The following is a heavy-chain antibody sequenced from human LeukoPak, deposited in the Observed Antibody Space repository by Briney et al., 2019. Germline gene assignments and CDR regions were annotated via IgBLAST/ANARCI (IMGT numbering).Heavy chain of an antibody. CDR3: ARVGPETAFDY. CDR1: GFTLSSFS. Sequence: PGGSLRLSCAASGFTLSSFSMHWVRQSPGRGLEYVSAINYKGGTTYYADSVKGRFTISRDNSKNTLYLQMASLRDEDMAVYYCARVGPETAFDYWGQGTLVTGSS. D-gene: IGHD1-14*01. V-gene: IGHV3-64*02. J-gene: IGHJ4*02. CDR2: INYKGGTT.